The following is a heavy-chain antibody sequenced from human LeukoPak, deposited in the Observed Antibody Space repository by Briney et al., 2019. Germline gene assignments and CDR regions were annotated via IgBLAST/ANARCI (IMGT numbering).Heavy chain of an antibody. CDR3: TKGDESDY. CDR1: GLTFSSYG. V-gene: IGHV3-30*02. CDR2: IRFDGSNK. J-gene: IGHJ4*02. Sequence: PGGSLRLSCAASGLTFSSYGMHWVRQARDKALEWVAFIRFDGSNKQYAESVKGRFTISRANSNNTLYLQMNRLRAEDTAVYYCTKGDESDYWGQGTLVTVSA.